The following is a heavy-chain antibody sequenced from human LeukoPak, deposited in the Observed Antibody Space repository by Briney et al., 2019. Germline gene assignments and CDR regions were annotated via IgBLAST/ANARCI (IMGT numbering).Heavy chain of an antibody. CDR3: ARVSGKRTTVTNFDY. V-gene: IGHV4-39*07. CDR1: GGSISSSSYY. J-gene: IGHJ4*02. Sequence: SETLSLTCTVSGGSISSSSYYWGWIRPPPGKGLEWIGSIYYSGSTYYNPSLKSRVTISVDTSKNQFSLKLSSVTAADTAVYSCARVSGKRTTVTNFDYWGQGTLVTVSS. D-gene: IGHD4-17*01. CDR2: IYYSGST.